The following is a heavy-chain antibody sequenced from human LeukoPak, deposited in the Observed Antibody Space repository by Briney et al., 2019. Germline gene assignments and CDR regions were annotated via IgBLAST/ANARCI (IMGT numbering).Heavy chain of an antibody. D-gene: IGHD3-10*01. J-gene: IGHJ4*02. CDR1: GYTFTNFD. CDR3: ARGRGGTIIRGYLDS. V-gene: IGHV1-8*01. CDR2: VNTNSGGT. Sequence: ASVKVSCKASGYTFTNFDIMWVRQATGQGLEWMGWVNTNSGGTGYAQKFQGRVSMTRDTSIGTAYMELSSLRSEGTAIYYCARGRGGTIIRGYLDSWGQETLVSVSS.